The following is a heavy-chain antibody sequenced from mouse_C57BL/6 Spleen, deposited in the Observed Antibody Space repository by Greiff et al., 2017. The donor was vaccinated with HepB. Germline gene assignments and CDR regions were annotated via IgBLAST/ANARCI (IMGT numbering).Heavy chain of an antibody. V-gene: IGHV1-82*01. Sequence: VKLMESGPELVKPGASVKISCKASGYAFSSSWMNWVKQRPGKGLEWIGRIYPGDGDTNYNGKFKGKATLTADKSSSTAYMQLSSLTSEDSAVYFCARGTRGYFDYWGQGTTLTVSS. CDR3: ARGTRGYFDY. D-gene: IGHD3-1*01. CDR1: GYAFSSSW. J-gene: IGHJ2*01. CDR2: IYPGDGDT.